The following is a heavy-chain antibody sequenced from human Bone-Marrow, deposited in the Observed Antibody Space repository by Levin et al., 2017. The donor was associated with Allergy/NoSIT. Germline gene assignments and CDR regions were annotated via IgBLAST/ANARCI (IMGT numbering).Heavy chain of an antibody. D-gene: IGHD5-24*01. J-gene: IGHJ4*02. Sequence: ASVKVSCKTSGGTFSNYAISWVRQAPGKGLEWMGGIVPMFGTPNNAQKFQDRVTITADESTSTVYMELNSLRSEDTAVYYCAGDYGDGYSMHYWGQGTLVTVSS. CDR2: IVPMFGTP. CDR3: AGDYGDGYSMHY. CDR1: GGTFSNYA. V-gene: IGHV1-69*13.